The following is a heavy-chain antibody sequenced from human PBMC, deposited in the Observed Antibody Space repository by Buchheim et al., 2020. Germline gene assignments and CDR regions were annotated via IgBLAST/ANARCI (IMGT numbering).Heavy chain of an antibody. V-gene: IGHV4-31*03. CDR1: GGSISSGGYY. J-gene: IGHJ4*02. CDR2: LYYSGRT. Sequence: QVQLQESGPGLVKPSQTLSLTCPVSGGSISSGGYYWSWIRHHPGKGLEWIGYLYYSGRTYYNPSLKRRVTISVDTPKNQFPLKLSSVTAADTAVYYCARGSDGWGTVYWGQGTL. D-gene: IGHD3-10*01. CDR3: ARGSDGWGTVY.